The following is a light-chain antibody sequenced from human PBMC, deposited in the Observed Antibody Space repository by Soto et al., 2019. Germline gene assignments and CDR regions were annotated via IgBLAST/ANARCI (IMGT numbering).Light chain of an antibody. Sequence: QLVLTQPPSVSGAPGXXXTISCTGSSSNIGAGYDVHWYQQLPGTAPKLLIYGNSNRPSGVPDRFSGSKSGTSASLAITGLQAEDEADYYCQSYDSSLSGYVFGTGTKLTVL. CDR2: GNS. V-gene: IGLV1-40*01. CDR1: SSNIGAGYD. CDR3: QSYDSSLSGYV. J-gene: IGLJ1*01.